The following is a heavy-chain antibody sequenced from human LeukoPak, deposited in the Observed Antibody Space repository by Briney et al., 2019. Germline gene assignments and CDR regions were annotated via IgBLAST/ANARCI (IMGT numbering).Heavy chain of an antibody. CDR3: VRVPAAGTGPDS. V-gene: IGHV4-61*08. CDR1: GGSVSSGGHY. D-gene: IGHD6-13*01. CDR2: RHNSGTP. Sequence: SETLSLTCTVSGGSVSSGGHYWSWIRQPPGKVLEWLGYRHNSGTPNDNPALKSRVTMSADTSKNQFSLNLSSVTAADTAVYYCVRVPAAGTGPDSWGQGILVSVSS. J-gene: IGHJ4*02.